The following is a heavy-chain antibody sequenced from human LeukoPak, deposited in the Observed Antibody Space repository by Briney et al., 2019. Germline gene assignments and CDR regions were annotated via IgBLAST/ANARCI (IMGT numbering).Heavy chain of an antibody. CDR2: INHSGST. D-gene: IGHD3-10*01. CDR1: GGSFSGYY. V-gene: IGHV4-34*01. Sequence: SETLSLTCAVYGGSFSGYYWSWIRQPPGKGLEWIGEINHSGSTNYNPSLKSRVTMSVDTSKNQFSLKLSSVTAADTAVYYCAREWVYGSGSYYTYYYGMDVWGQGTTVTVSS. CDR3: AREWVYGSGSYYTYYYGMDV. J-gene: IGHJ6*02.